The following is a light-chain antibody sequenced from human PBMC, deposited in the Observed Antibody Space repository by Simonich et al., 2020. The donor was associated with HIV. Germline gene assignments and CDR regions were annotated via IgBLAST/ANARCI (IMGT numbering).Light chain of an antibody. CDR3: QQYNNWPRT. V-gene: IGKV3-15*01. CDR2: GAS. CDR1: QSISSN. Sequence: EIVRTHSLATMSVSPGGRATLSCRASQSISSNLACYQQKPGQAPRLLIYGASPRTYGIPARFSGSGSGTEFTLTISSLQSEDFAVYYCQQYNNWPRTFGQGTKVEIK. J-gene: IGKJ1*01.